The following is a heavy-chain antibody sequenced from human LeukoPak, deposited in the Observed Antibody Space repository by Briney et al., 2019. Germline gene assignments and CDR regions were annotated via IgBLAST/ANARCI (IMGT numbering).Heavy chain of an antibody. CDR1: GGSISSYY. D-gene: IGHD6-13*01. Sequence: SETLSLTCTVSGGSISSYYWSWIRQPPGKGLEWMGYIYYSGTTNYNPSLKSRVTIAVDTSKNQFSLKLSSVTAADTAVYYCARGVYIAAAQYGYWGQGTLVTVSS. J-gene: IGHJ4*02. V-gene: IGHV4-59*01. CDR2: IYYSGTT. CDR3: ARGVYIAAAQYGY.